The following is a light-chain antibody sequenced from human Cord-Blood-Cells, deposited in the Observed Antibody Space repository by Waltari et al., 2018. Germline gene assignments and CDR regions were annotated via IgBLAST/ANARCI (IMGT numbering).Light chain of an antibody. CDR1: QSISSW. CDR2: DAS. CDR3: QQYNSYS. V-gene: IGKV1-5*01. Sequence: DIQMTQSPSTLSASVGDRVTITCRASQSISSWLAWYQQKPGKAPKLLIYDASSLESGFPSRFSGSGSVTEFTLTISSLQPDDFATYYCQQYNSYSFGQGTKLEIK. J-gene: IGKJ2*01.